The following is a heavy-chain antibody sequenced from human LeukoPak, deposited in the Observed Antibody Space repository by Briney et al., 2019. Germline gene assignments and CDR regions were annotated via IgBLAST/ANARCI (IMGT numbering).Heavy chain of an antibody. V-gene: IGHV4-59*04. J-gene: IGHJ4*02. D-gene: IGHD5-24*01. CDR2: IYHSGST. Sequence: SETLSLTCTVSGGSISSYYWSWIRQAPGKGLEWIGYIYHSGSTYYNPSLESRVTISLDRSKNQFSLKLSSVTAADTAVYYCSTSRDGYNYFDYWGQGTLVTVSS. CDR1: GGSISSYY. CDR3: STSRDGYNYFDY.